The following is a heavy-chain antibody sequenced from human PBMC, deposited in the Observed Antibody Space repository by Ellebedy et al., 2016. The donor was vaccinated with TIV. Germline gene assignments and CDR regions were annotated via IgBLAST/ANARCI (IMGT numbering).Heavy chain of an antibody. Sequence: GESLKISCAASGFTFSSYAMSWVRQAPGKGLEWVSAISGSGGSTYYADSVKGRFTISRDKSKNTLQLQMTSLRAEDTAVYYCARDGNYFDSTDDAMDVWGQGTTVTVSS. CDR1: GFTFSSYA. CDR2: ISGSGGST. D-gene: IGHD3-22*01. V-gene: IGHV3-23*01. CDR3: ARDGNYFDSTDDAMDV. J-gene: IGHJ6*02.